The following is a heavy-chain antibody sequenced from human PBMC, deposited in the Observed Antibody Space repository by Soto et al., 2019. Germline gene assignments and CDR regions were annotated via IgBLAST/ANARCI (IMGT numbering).Heavy chain of an antibody. CDR1: GYTFTSYG. D-gene: IGHD2-2*01. Sequence: QVQLVQSGAEVKKPGASVKVSCKASGYTFTSYGISWVRQAPGQGLEWMGWISAYTGNTNYAQKLQGRVTMTTATSTTTAYMELRSLRSADTAVYYCARDRPYASDYYSGMDVWGQGTTVTVSS. CDR2: ISAYTGNT. CDR3: ARDRPYASDYYSGMDV. J-gene: IGHJ6*02. V-gene: IGHV1-18*01.